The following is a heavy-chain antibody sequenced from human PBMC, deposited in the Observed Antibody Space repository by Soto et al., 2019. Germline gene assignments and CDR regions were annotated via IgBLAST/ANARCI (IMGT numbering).Heavy chain of an antibody. Sequence: QVQLVQSGAEVKKPGSSVKVSCKASGGTFSSYTISWVRQAPGQGLEWMGRIIPILGIANYAQKFQGRVTITADKATSTAYMELSSLRSEDTAVYYCAREGRRSGWGADGYTIDYWGQGTLVTVSS. CDR1: GGTFSSYT. D-gene: IGHD5-12*01. J-gene: IGHJ4*02. V-gene: IGHV1-69*08. CDR3: AREGRRSGWGADGYTIDY. CDR2: IIPILGIA.